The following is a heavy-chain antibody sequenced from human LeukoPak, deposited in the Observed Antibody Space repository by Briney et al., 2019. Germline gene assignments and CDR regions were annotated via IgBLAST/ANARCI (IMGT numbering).Heavy chain of an antibody. CDR3: ARVEFNGGYSHLY. Sequence: ASVNVSCKASGYSFTSYDINWVRQAAGQGLEWMGWMNPNSGNTGYGQKFQGRVTMTRSTSMTTAYMELSSLRSEDTAIYYCARVEFNGGYSHLYWGQGTLLTVSS. CDR2: MNPNSGNT. V-gene: IGHV1-8*01. CDR1: GYSFTSYD. J-gene: IGHJ4*02. D-gene: IGHD5-12*01.